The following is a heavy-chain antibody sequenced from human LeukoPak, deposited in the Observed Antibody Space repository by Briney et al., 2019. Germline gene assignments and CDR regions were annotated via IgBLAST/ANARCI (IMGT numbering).Heavy chain of an antibody. J-gene: IGHJ5*02. V-gene: IGHV4-4*07. Sequence: SETLSLTCTVSGGSISSYYWSWIRQPAGKGLEWIGRIYTSGSTNYNPSLKSRVTMSVDTSKNQFSLKLSSVTAADTAVYYCARDFKTAMVRGVMRGWFDPWGQGTLVTVSS. CDR2: IYTSGST. D-gene: IGHD3-10*01. CDR3: ARDFKTAMVRGVMRGWFDP. CDR1: GGSISSYY.